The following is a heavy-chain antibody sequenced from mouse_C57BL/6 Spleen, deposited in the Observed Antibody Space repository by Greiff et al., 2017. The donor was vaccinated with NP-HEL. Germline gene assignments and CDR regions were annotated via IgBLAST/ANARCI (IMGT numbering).Heavy chain of an antibody. Sequence: VQLQQSGAELVRPGTSVKLSYKASGYAFTNYLIDWVKQRPGQGLEWIGVINPGGGGTNYNEKFKGKATMTADKSSSTAYMQLSSLTSEDSAGYFCARDGGDWYFGVRGTGNPVTVFS. V-gene: IGHV1-54*01. D-gene: IGHD2-3*01. CDR1: GYAFTNYL. J-gene: IGHJ1*02. CDR2: INPGGGGT. CDR3: ARDGGDWYFGV.